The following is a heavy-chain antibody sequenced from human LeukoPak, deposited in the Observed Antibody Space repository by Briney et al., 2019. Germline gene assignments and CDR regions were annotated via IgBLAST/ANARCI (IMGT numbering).Heavy chain of an antibody. CDR1: GFASGSEA. CDR3: ARARSGYYLLLDY. V-gene: IGHV3-23*01. D-gene: IGHD3-22*01. J-gene: IGHJ4*02. Sequence: GGSLRLSCAVSGFASGSEAMSWVRQSPARGLEWVASISPGGGTTYYADYVKGRFTISRDNSKNSLFVQMNSLRAEDTAVYYCARARSGYYLLLDYWGQGTLVTVSS. CDR2: ISPGGGTT.